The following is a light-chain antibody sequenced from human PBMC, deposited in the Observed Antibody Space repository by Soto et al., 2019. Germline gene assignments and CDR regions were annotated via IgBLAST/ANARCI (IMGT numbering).Light chain of an antibody. Sequence: DIHMTQSPSSLSASVGDRVTITCRASQSISSYLNWHQQKPGKAPKFLIYAASSLQSGVPSRFSGSGSGTDFTLTISSLQPEDFATYYWQQSYSTPITFGQGTRLEIK. V-gene: IGKV1-39*01. CDR2: AAS. CDR1: QSISSY. J-gene: IGKJ5*01. CDR3: QQSYSTPIT.